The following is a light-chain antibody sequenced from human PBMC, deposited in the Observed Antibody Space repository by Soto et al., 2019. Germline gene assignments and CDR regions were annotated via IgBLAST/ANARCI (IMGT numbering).Light chain of an antibody. Sequence: DIVMTQSPDSLAVSLGERATINCKSSQSVLYSTNNKNYLDWYQQKLGQPPKLLIYWASTRESGVPDRFSGRGSGTDFTLTISSLQAEDVAVYYCQQYYSTPLTFGGGTKVEIK. CDR1: QSVLYSTNNKNY. CDR2: WAS. V-gene: IGKV4-1*01. CDR3: QQYYSTPLT. J-gene: IGKJ4*01.